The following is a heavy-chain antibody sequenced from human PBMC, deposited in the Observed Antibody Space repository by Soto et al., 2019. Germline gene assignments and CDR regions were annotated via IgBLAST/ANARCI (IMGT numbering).Heavy chain of an antibody. V-gene: IGHV1-18*01. CDR3: ARTRDGEYCSGGSCLIFYFDY. Sequence: ASVKVSCKASGYTFTSYGISWVRQAPGQGLEWMGWISAYNGNTNYAQKLQGRVTMTTDTSTSTAYMELRSLRSDDTAVYYCARTRDGEYCSGGSCLIFYFDYWG. CDR1: GYTFTSYG. D-gene: IGHD2-15*01. CDR2: ISAYNGNT. J-gene: IGHJ4*01.